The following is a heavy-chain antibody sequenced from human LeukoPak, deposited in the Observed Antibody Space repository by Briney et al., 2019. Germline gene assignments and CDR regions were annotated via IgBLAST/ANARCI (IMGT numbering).Heavy chain of an antibody. CDR2: ISYDGSNK. J-gene: IGHJ4*02. Sequence: GGSLRLSCAASGFTFSDYYMSWIRQAPGKGLEWVAVISYDGSNKYYADSVKGRFTISRDNSKNTLYLQMDSLRAEDTAVYYCARELNDYWGQGTLVTVSS. CDR3: ARELNDY. V-gene: IGHV3-30-3*01. CDR1: GFTFSDYY.